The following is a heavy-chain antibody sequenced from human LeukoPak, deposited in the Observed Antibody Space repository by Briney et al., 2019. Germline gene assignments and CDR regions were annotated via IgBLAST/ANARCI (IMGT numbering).Heavy chain of an antibody. CDR3: ATDLDYGGPPGY. CDR2: FDPEDGET. Sequence: ASVKVSCKVSGYTLTELSMHWVRQAPGKGLEWMGGFDPEDGETIYAQKFQGRVTMTEDTSTDTAYMELSSLRSEDTAVYYCATDLDYGGPPGYWGQGTLVTVSS. V-gene: IGHV1-24*01. J-gene: IGHJ4*02. CDR1: GYTLTELS. D-gene: IGHD4-23*01.